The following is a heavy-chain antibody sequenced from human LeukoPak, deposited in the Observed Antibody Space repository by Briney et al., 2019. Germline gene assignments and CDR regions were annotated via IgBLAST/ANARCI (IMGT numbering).Heavy chain of an antibody. D-gene: IGHD4-17*01. CDR3: ARIDYVDYFDY. Sequence: SETLSLTCTVSGGSISSYYWSWIRQPPGKGLEWIGYIYYSGSTNYNPSLKSRVTISVDTSKNQFSLKLSSVTAADTAVYYCARIDYVDYFDYWGQGTLVTVSS. CDR2: IYYSGST. J-gene: IGHJ4*02. V-gene: IGHV4-59*01. CDR1: GGSISSYY.